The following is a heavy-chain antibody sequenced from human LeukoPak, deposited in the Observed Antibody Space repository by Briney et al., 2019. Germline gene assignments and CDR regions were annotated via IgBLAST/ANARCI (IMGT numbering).Heavy chain of an antibody. CDR2: ISGSGGST. CDR1: GFTFSDYA. J-gene: IGHJ4*02. V-gene: IGHV3-23*01. CDR3: AKGGWGSHFDC. Sequence: GGSLRLSCAVSGFTFSDYAMSWVRQTPGKGLEWVSGISGSGGSTHYADSVKGRFTISRDNSKNTLYLQMNSLRAEDTAVYFCAKGGWGSHFDCWGRGTLVTVSS. D-gene: IGHD2-21*01.